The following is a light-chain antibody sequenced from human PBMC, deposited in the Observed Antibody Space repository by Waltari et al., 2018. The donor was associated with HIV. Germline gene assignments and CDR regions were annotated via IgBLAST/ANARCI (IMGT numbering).Light chain of an antibody. CDR2: EVN. J-gene: IGLJ2*01. CDR1: SSDVGGFDY. CDR3: SSYKDANDVV. V-gene: IGLV2-8*01. Sequence: QSALTQPPSASGSPGPSVTISCTATSSDVGGFDYVSWYHQQPPKAPKLILYEVNRRPSGVPDRFSGSKSGNTASLTVSGLQPEDEGDYYCSSYKDANDVVFGGGTKLTVL.